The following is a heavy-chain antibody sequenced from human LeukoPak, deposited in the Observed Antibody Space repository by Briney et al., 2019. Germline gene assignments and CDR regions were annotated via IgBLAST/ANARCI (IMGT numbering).Heavy chain of an antibody. J-gene: IGHJ4*02. V-gene: IGHV3-74*01. CDR3: ARIGSNAALDY. CDR1: GFTLSGYW. Sequence: GGSLRLSCAASGFTLSGYWMHWVRQAPGKGLVWVSHINSDGTNTRYADSVKGRFTISRDNARNTLYLQMRSLRANDTAVYYCARIGSNAALDYWGQGALVTVSS. CDR2: INSDGTNT. D-gene: IGHD6-13*01.